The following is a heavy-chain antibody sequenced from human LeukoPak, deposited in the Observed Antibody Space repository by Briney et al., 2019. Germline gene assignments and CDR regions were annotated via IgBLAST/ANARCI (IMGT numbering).Heavy chain of an antibody. V-gene: IGHV3-23*01. CDR3: AKDGLSGYNFDH. Sequence: GGSLRLSCAASGFTFSTYAMAWVRQAPGKGLEWVATVSNLAGTTNHADPVRGRFTVSRDNSNNILYLQMNSLRGEDTAVYYCAKDGLSGYNFDHWGQGTLVTVSS. CDR1: GFTFSTYA. CDR2: VSNLAGTT. J-gene: IGHJ5*02. D-gene: IGHD5-24*01.